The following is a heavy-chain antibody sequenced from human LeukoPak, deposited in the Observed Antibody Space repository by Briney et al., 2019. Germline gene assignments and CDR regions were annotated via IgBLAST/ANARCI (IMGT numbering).Heavy chain of an antibody. CDR3: ARVRAYYYGMGV. V-gene: IGHV1-8*01. Sequence: AASVKVSCKASGYTFTSYDINWVRQATGQGLEWMGWMNPNSGNTGYAQKFQGRVTMTRNTSISTAYMELSSLRSEDTAVYYCARVRAYYYGMGVWGQGTTVTVSS. CDR2: MNPNSGNT. CDR1: GYTFTSYD. J-gene: IGHJ6*02.